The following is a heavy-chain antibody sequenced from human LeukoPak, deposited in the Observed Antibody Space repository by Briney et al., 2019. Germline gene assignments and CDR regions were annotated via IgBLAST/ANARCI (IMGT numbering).Heavy chain of an antibody. Sequence: ASVKVSCKASGYTFTSYYIHWVRQAPGQGLEWMGIINPGGSNTNYAQKFQGRVTMTRDTSTSTAYMELSSLRSEDTAVYYCARSPVGAFYYFDFWGQETLVTVSS. CDR3: ARSPVGAFYYFDF. J-gene: IGHJ4*02. CDR2: INPGGSNT. CDR1: GYTFTSYY. D-gene: IGHD1-26*01. V-gene: IGHV1-46*01.